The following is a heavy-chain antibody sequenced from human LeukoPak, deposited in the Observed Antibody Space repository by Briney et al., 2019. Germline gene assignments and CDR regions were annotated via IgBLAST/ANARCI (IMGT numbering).Heavy chain of an antibody. D-gene: IGHD5-18*01. CDR2: NYYSGST. CDR3: AREGTGGYSYGRKGYFDL. V-gene: IGHV4-31*03. J-gene: IGHJ2*01. CDR1: GGSISSGGYY. Sequence: SETLSLTCTVSGGSISSGGYYWSWIRQHPGKGLEWIGYNYYSGSTYYNPSLKSRVTISVDTSKNQFSLKLSSVTAADTAVYYCAREGTGGYSYGRKGYFDLWGRGTLVTVSS.